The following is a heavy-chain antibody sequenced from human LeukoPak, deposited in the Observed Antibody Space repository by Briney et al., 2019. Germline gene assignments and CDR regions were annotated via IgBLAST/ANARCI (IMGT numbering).Heavy chain of an antibody. V-gene: IGHV6-1*01. CDR3: ARSGSGWYGS. D-gene: IGHD3-10*01. CDR1: GDTVSSNSAA. Sequence: SQTLSLTCALSGDTVSSNSAAWNWIRQSPSRGLEWLGKTYYTSNWYNDYALSVKSRITINPATSKNQFSLHLNSLTPEDTAVYYCARSGSGWYGSWGQGTLVTVSS. CDR2: TYYTSNWYN. J-gene: IGHJ5*01.